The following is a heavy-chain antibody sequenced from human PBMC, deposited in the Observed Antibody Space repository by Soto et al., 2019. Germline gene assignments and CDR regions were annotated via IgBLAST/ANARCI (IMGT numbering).Heavy chain of an antibody. CDR1: GFTFIDSY. Sequence: GGALRLSCASSGFTFIDSYMSWIRQAPGKGLEWISYITFSGNTVYYADSLKSRFTISRDNAKNSLYLQTNRLRAEDTAVYYCARVSWREKYGMDVWGQGTTVTVSS. V-gene: IGHV3-11*01. CDR3: ARVSWREKYGMDV. J-gene: IGHJ6*02. CDR2: ITFSGNTV.